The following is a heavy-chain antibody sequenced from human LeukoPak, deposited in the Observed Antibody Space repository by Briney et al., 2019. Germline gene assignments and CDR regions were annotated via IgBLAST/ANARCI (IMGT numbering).Heavy chain of an antibody. Sequence: PGGSLRLSCAVSGLPFGSYGMTWVRQAPGKGLEWVAGITGNGVNTYYADSVKGRFTISRDNSKSTLSLQMKRLRVEDTAVYYCAKSYCSGDCGWGPGTLVTVSS. CDR2: ITGNGVNT. CDR1: GLPFGSYG. CDR3: AKSYCSGDCG. V-gene: IGHV3-23*01. J-gene: IGHJ4*02. D-gene: IGHD2-21*02.